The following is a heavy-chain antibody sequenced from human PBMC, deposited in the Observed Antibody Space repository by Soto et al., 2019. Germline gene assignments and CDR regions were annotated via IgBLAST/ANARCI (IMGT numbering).Heavy chain of an antibody. D-gene: IGHD2-15*01. CDR1: GFTFDDYA. Sequence: EVQLVESGGGLVQPGRSLRLSCAASGFTFDDYAMHWVRQAPGKGLEWVAGISWNSGSIGYADSVKGRFTISRDNAKNYLYLQMNSLRAEDTALYYCAKAQTLVVAATPFDSWGQGTLVTGSS. V-gene: IGHV3-9*01. CDR2: ISWNSGSI. CDR3: AKAQTLVVAATPFDS. J-gene: IGHJ4*02.